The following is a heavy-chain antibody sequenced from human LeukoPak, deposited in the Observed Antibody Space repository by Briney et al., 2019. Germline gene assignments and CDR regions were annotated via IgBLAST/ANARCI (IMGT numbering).Heavy chain of an antibody. D-gene: IGHD5-18*01. J-gene: IGHJ2*01. Sequence: GGSLRLSCAASGFTFSSYAMSWVRKAPGKGLEWVSAISGSGGSTYYADSVKGRFTISSDNSKNTLYLQMNSLRAEDTAVYYCAKVSGYSYGSYWYFDLWGRGTLVTVSS. CDR2: ISGSGGST. CDR1: GFTFSSYA. CDR3: AKVSGYSYGSYWYFDL. V-gene: IGHV3-23*01.